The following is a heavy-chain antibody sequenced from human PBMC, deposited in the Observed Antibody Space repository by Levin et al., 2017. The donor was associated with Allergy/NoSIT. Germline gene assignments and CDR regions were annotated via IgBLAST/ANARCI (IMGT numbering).Heavy chain of an antibody. CDR2: ISSGGSTM. D-gene: IGHD1-26*01. V-gene: IGHV3-48*03. CDR1: GFTFSSYE. CDR3: ARVPIVGDHFDY. J-gene: IGHJ4*02. Sequence: GGSLRLSCAASGFTFSSYEMNWVRQAPGKGLEWVSYISSGGSTMYYVDSVKGRFTISKDNAKNSLYLQMNSLRAEDTAVYYCARVPIVGDHFDYWGQGTLVTVSS.